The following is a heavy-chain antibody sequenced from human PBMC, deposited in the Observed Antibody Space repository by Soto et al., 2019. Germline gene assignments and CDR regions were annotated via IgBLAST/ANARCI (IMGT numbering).Heavy chain of an antibody. V-gene: IGHV1-2*02. J-gene: IGHJ5*02. Sequence: ASVKVSCKASGYTFTGYYMHWVRQAPGQGLEWMGWINPNSGGTNYAQKFQDRVIITRDTSASTAYMDLSSLRSEDTAVYYCARGIATGQLDPWGQGTRVTSPQ. CDR2: INPNSGGT. CDR1: GYTFTGYY. D-gene: IGHD2-15*01. CDR3: ARGIATGQLDP.